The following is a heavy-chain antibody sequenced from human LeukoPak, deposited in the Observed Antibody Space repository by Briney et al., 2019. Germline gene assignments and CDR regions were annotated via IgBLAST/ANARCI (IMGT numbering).Heavy chain of an antibody. J-gene: IGHJ4*02. Sequence: GGSLRLSCEASGFTFSDYGMSWVRQSPGKGLEWVSAISGSGFTYYADSVKGRFTISRDNSKNTPYLQMNSLRAEDTSVYYCARGLYSSSPWGQGTLVTVSS. D-gene: IGHD6-6*01. CDR1: GFTFSDYG. CDR2: ISGSGFT. V-gene: IGHV3-23*01. CDR3: ARGLYSSSP.